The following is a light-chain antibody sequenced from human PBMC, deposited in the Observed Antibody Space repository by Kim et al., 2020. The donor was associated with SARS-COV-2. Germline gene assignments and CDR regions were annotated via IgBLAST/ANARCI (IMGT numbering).Light chain of an antibody. J-gene: IGLJ1*01. CDR3: QAWDSSNYV. CDR2: QDS. V-gene: IGLV3-1*01. Sequence: SYELTQPPSVSVSPGQTASITCSGDKLGDKYACWYQQKPGQSPVLVIYQDSKRSSGIPERFSGSNSGNTATLTISGTQAMDEADYYCQAWDSSNYVFGTG. CDR1: KLGDKY.